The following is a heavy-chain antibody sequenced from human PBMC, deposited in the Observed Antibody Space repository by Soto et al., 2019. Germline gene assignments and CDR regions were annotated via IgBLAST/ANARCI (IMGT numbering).Heavy chain of an antibody. Sequence: SETLSLTCTVSGGSISSSSYYWGWIRQPPGKGLEWIGYIFYSGSTNYNPSLKSRVTISVDTSKNQYSLKLSSVTAADTAVYYCARRYSSSLDFWGQGTLVTSPQ. CDR3: ARRYSSSLDF. J-gene: IGHJ4*02. D-gene: IGHD6-13*01. V-gene: IGHV4-61*05. CDR2: IFYSGST. CDR1: GGSISSSSYY.